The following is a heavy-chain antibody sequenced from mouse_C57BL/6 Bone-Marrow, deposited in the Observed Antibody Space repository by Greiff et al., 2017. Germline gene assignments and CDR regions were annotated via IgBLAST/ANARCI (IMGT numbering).Heavy chain of an antibody. V-gene: IGHV1-82*01. J-gene: IGHJ2*01. CDR3: ARNGYAIDY. Sequence: QVQLQQSGPELVKPGASVKISCKASGYAFSSSWMNWVKQRPGKGLEWIGRIYPGDGDTNYKGKFKGKATLTADKSSSTAYMPLSSLTSVDSAVYFCARNGYAIDYWGQGTTLTVSS. D-gene: IGHD2-2*01. CDR2: IYPGDGDT. CDR1: GYAFSSSW.